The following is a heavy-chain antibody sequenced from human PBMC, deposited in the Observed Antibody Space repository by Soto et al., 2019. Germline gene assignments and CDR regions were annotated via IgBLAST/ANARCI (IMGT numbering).Heavy chain of an antibody. V-gene: IGHV4-59*12. J-gene: IGHJ4*02. Sequence: SETLCLTCTVSGGSISRNFWSWIRQPPGKGLEWIGYIYYSGSTNYNPSLKSRVTISVDTSKSQFSLKLSSVTAADTAVYYCARDCYDSSGYYYTDYWGQGTLVTVSS. CDR1: GGSISRNF. CDR2: IYYSGST. D-gene: IGHD3-22*01. CDR3: ARDCYDSSGYYYTDY.